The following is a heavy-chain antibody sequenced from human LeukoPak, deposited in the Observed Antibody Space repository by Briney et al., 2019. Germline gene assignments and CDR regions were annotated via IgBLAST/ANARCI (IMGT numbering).Heavy chain of an antibody. CDR1: GFTFSSYS. CDR2: ISSSSSYI. D-gene: IGHD6-13*01. V-gene: IGHV3-21*01. Sequence: GGSLRLSCAASGFTFSSYSMNWVRQAPGKGLEWVSSISSSSSYIYYADSVTGRFTISRDNAKNSLYLQMNSLRAEDTAVYYCARDLAAAGLDYWGQGTLVTVSS. J-gene: IGHJ4*02. CDR3: ARDLAAAGLDY.